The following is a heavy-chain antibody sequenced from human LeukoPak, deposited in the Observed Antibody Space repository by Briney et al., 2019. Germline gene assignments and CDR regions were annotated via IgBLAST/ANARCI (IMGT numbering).Heavy chain of an antibody. CDR3: ARGNGIAARGGFDY. J-gene: IGHJ4*02. CDR1: GFTFSSYA. CDR2: ISSNGGST. Sequence: PGGSLRLSCAASGFTFSSYAMHWVRQAPGKGLEYVSAISSNGGSTYYANSVKGRFTISRDNSKNTLYLQMGSLRAEDTAVYYCARGNGIAARGGFDYWGQGTLVTVSS. V-gene: IGHV3-64*01. D-gene: IGHD6-6*01.